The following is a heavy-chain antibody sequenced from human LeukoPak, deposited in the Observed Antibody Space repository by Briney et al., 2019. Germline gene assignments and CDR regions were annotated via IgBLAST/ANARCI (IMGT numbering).Heavy chain of an antibody. J-gene: IGHJ4*02. CDR2: IYYSGTT. Sequence: SETLSLTCTVSGGSISSYYWSWIRQPPGKGLEWIGSIYYSGTTYYNPSLKSRVTISVDTSKTQFSLKLSSVPASDTAVYYCARLPRDCSSTSCPFDYWGQGTLVTVSS. CDR3: ARLPRDCSSTSCPFDY. CDR1: GGSISSYY. V-gene: IGHV4-39*01. D-gene: IGHD2-2*01.